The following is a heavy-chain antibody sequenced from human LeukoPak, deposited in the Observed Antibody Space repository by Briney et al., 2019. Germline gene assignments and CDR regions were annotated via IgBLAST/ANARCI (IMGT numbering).Heavy chain of an antibody. V-gene: IGHV3-33*01. J-gene: IGHJ4*02. CDR1: GLTFSSYG. D-gene: IGHD1-26*01. Sequence: GGSLRLSCAASGLTFSSYGMHWVRQAPGKGLEWVAVIWYDGSNKYYADSVKGRFTISRDNSKNTLYLQMNSLRAEDTAVYYCASHRASGSYSIGLDYWGQGTLVTVSS. CDR2: IWYDGSNK. CDR3: ASHRASGSYSIGLDY.